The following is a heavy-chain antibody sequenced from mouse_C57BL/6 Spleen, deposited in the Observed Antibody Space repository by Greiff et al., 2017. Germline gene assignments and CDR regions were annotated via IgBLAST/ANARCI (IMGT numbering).Heavy chain of an antibody. D-gene: IGHD2-4*01. CDR1: GYTFTDHT. V-gene: IGHV1-78*01. CDR3: ASPIYYDYDYFDY. Sequence: VQLQQSDAELVKPGASVKISCKVSGYTFTDHTIHWMKQRPEQGLEWIGYIYPRDGSTKNNEKFKGKASLTADKSSSTAYMQLNSLTSEDSAVYFCASPIYYDYDYFDYWGQGTTLTVSS. J-gene: IGHJ2*01. CDR2: IYPRDGST.